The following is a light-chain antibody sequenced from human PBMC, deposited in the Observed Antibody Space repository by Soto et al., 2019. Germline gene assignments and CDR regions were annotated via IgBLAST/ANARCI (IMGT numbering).Light chain of an antibody. Sequence: DIQMTQSPSSLSASVGDRVTITCRASQSISSYLNWDQQKPGKAPKLPIYAASSLQSGITSRFSGSGSGTDFPITISSLQPEDFATYYCQQSYSTPLTFGGGTKVEIK. CDR3: QQSYSTPLT. CDR2: AAS. V-gene: IGKV1-39*01. J-gene: IGKJ4*01. CDR1: QSISSY.